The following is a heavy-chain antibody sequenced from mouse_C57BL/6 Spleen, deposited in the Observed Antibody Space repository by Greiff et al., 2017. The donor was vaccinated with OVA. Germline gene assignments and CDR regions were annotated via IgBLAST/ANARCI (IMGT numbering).Heavy chain of an antibody. CDR2: ISDGGSYT. Sequence: EVHLVESGGGLVKPGGSLKLSCAASGFTFSSYAMSWVRQTPEKRLEWVATISDGGSYTYYPDNVKGRFTISRDNAKNNLYLQMSHLKSEDTAMYYCAREGDSSGPIYAMDYWGQGTSVTVSS. CDR3: AREGDSSGPIYAMDY. D-gene: IGHD3-2*02. V-gene: IGHV5-4*01. CDR1: GFTFSSYA. J-gene: IGHJ4*01.